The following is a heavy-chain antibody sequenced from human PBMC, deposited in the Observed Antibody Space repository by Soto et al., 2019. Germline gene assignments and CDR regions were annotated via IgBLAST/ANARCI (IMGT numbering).Heavy chain of an antibody. J-gene: IGHJ4*02. D-gene: IGHD3-22*01. CDR2: IYYSGST. V-gene: IGHV4-59*08. CDR1: GGSISSYY. CDR3: ASHVHYYDSSGYFDY. Sequence: SETLSLTCTVSGGSISSYYWSWIRQPPGKGLEWIGYIYYSGSTNYNPSLKSRVTISVDTSKNQFSLKLSSVTAADTAVYYCASHVHYYDSSGYFDYWGQGTLVTVSS.